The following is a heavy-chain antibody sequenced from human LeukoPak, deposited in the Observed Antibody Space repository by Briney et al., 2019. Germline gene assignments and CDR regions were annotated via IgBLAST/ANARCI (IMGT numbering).Heavy chain of an antibody. Sequence: GGSLRLSCAASGFTFSSYWMSWVRQAPGKGLEWVANIKQDGSEKYYVDSVKGRFTISRDNAKNSLYLQMNSLRAEDTAVHYCARGTSTGAFDIWGQGTMVTVSS. J-gene: IGHJ3*02. V-gene: IGHV3-7*01. CDR2: IKQDGSEK. CDR3: ARGTSTGAFDI. CDR1: GFTFSSYW.